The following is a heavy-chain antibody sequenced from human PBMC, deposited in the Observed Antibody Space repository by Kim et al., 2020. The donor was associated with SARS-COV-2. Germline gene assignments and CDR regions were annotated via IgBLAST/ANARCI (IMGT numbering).Heavy chain of an antibody. J-gene: IGHJ3*02. V-gene: IGHV1-69*13. Sequence: ASLKVSCKASGGTFSSYAISWVRQAPGQGLEWMGGIIPIFGTANYAQKFQGRVTITADESTSTAYMELSSLRSEDTAVYYCARQYSSGWTDAFDIWGQGTMVTVSS. CDR3: ARQYSSGWTDAFDI. CDR1: GGTFSSYA. CDR2: IIPIFGTA. D-gene: IGHD6-19*01.